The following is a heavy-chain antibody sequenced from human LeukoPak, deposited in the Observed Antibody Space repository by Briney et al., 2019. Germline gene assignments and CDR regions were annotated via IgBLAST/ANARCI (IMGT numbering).Heavy chain of an antibody. Sequence: GGSLRLSCAASGFTFSSYAMSWVRQAPGKGLEWVSAISGSGGSTYYADSVKGRFTISRDNSKNTLYLQMNSLRAEDTAVYYCAKLVGRYYYGSSGPSTPYWGQGTLVTVSS. CDR3: AKLVGRYYYGSSGPSTPY. J-gene: IGHJ4*02. CDR2: ISGSGGST. D-gene: IGHD3-22*01. CDR1: GFTFSSYA. V-gene: IGHV3-23*01.